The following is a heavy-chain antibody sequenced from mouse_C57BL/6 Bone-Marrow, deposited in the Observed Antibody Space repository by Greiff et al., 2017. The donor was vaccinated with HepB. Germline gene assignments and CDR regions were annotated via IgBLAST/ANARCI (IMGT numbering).Heavy chain of an antibody. Sequence: QVQLQQPGAELVKPGASVKLSCKASGYTFTSYWMHWVKQRPGRGLEWIGRIDPNSGGTKYNEKFKSKATLTEDKPSSKAYMQLSSLTSEDSAVYYCARDPHYAYDALYWYFDVWGTGTTVTVSS. V-gene: IGHV1-72*01. CDR2: IDPNSGGT. J-gene: IGHJ1*03. D-gene: IGHD2-2*01. CDR1: GYTFTSYW. CDR3: ARDPHYAYDALYWYFDV.